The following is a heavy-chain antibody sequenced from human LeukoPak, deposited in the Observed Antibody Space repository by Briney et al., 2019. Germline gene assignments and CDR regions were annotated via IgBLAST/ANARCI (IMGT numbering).Heavy chain of an antibody. D-gene: IGHD3-10*01. CDR2: IYFSGST. Sequence: SETLSLTCTVSGGSISSSDYYWGWIRQPPGKGLEWIGSIYFSGSTYYDPPLKSRVTISVDTSKNHFSLRVRSVTAADTAVYYCARDGYYYGSGSYDYWGQGTLVTVSS. CDR1: GGSISSSDYY. J-gene: IGHJ4*02. V-gene: IGHV4-39*02. CDR3: ARDGYYYGSGSYDY.